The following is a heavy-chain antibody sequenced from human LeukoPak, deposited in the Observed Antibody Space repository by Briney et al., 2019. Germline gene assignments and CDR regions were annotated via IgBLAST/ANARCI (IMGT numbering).Heavy chain of an antibody. D-gene: IGHD2-2*01. CDR3: AKSSYCSSTSCYLPLDY. J-gene: IGHJ4*02. CDR2: IRFDGSTK. Sequence: PGGSVRLSCAASGFTFSTYGMSWVRQAPGKGLEWVAFIRFDGSTKYYADSVKGRYTISRDNSENTLYLQMNSLRAEDTAVYYCAKSSYCSSTSCYLPLDYWGQGTLVSVSS. V-gene: IGHV3-30*02. CDR1: GFTFSTYG.